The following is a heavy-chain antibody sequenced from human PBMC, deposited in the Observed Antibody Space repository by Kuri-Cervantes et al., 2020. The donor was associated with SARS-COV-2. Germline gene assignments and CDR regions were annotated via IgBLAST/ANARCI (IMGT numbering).Heavy chain of an antibody. Sequence: GGSLRLSCAASGFTFSSYSMNWVRQAPGKGLEWVSSISSSSSYIYYADSVKGRFTISRDNARNSLYLQMNSLRAEDTAVYYCARDITEYYSDNSGPGYWGQGTLVTVSS. CDR3: ARDITEYYSDNSGPGY. V-gene: IGHV3-21*04. CDR2: ISSSSSYI. CDR1: GFTFSSYS. D-gene: IGHD3-22*01. J-gene: IGHJ4*02.